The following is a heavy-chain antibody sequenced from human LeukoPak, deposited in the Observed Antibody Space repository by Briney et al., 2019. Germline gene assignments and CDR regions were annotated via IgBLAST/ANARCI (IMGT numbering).Heavy chain of an antibody. CDR1: GFTFSSYS. CDR2: ISSSSSSYI. J-gene: IGHJ4*02. V-gene: IGHV3-21*01. D-gene: IGHD5-24*01. Sequence: PGGSLRLSCAASGFTFSSYSMNWVRQAPGKGLEWVSSISSSSSSYIYYADSVKGRFTISRDNAKNSLYLQMNSLRAEDTAVYYCARDWHRGGYNFWGQGTLVTVSS. CDR3: ARDWHRGGYNF.